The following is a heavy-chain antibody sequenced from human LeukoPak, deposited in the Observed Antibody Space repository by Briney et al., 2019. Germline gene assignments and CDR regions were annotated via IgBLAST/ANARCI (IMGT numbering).Heavy chain of an antibody. J-gene: IGHJ4*02. V-gene: IGHV4-59*01. CDR3: ARDGVAGGFDC. D-gene: IGHD6-19*01. CDR1: GGSISSYY. CDR2: IHYSGST. Sequence: PSETLSLTCTVSGGSISSYYWNWIRQAPGKGLGWIGYIHYSGSTNHNSSLKSRVTISVDTSKNQYSLKLSSVTAADTAVYYCARDGVAGGFDCWGQGTLVTVSS.